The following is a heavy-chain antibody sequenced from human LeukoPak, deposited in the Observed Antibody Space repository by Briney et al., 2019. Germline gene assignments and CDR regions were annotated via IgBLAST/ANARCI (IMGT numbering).Heavy chain of an antibody. CDR3: AQTTGWPGFDY. CDR2: IYNSGST. J-gene: IGHJ4*02. CDR1: GASVSRSY. Sequence: KPSETLSLTCTVSGASVSRSYWSWVRQPPGKGLEWIGYIYNSGSTNYNPSLKSRVTISVDTSKNQFSLKLNSVTASDTAVYYCAQTTGWPGFDYWGQGTLVTVSS. V-gene: IGHV4-59*08. D-gene: IGHD6-19*01.